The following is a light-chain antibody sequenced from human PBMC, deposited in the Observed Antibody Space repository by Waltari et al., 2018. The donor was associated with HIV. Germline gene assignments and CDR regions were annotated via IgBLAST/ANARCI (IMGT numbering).Light chain of an antibody. CDR2: AAS. J-gene: IGKJ3*01. CDR1: QTIRNY. CDR3: QQSYDPPKT. Sequence: DIQMTQSPSSLSASVGDRVTITCRASQTIRNYLNWYQQKPGEAPKLLIYAASTLQSGVLSRFSASGSGTDFALTINFLLAEDFATYYCQQSYDPPKTFGPGTKVLI. V-gene: IGKV1-39*01.